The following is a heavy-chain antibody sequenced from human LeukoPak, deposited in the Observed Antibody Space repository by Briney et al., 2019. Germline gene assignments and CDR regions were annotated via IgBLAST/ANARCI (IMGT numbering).Heavy chain of an antibody. V-gene: IGHV3-48*03. CDR3: ARDGSTEHSYGQWYFDY. J-gene: IGHJ4*02. CDR1: GFTFSSYE. Sequence: GGSLRLSCAASGFTFSSYEMNWLRQTPGKGLEWVSYISSSGSIISYADSVKGRFTISRDNGKNSLYLQMNSLKAEDTALYYCARDGSTEHSYGQWYFDYWGQGALVTVSS. D-gene: IGHD5-18*01. CDR2: ISSSGSII.